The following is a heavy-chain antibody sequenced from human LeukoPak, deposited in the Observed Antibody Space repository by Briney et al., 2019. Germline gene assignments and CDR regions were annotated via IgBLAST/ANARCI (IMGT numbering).Heavy chain of an antibody. J-gene: IGHJ4*02. Sequence: GGSLRLSCAASGFTFNSHAMSWVRQAPGKGLECVSAVSSSSGTTYYANSVKGRFTISRDNSKKTLYLQMNSLRAEDTAVYYCAKGYSAYDVSSFRDEWGQGTLVTVFS. D-gene: IGHD5-12*01. CDR2: VSSSSGTT. V-gene: IGHV3-23*01. CDR3: AKGYSAYDVSSFRDE. CDR1: GFTFNSHA.